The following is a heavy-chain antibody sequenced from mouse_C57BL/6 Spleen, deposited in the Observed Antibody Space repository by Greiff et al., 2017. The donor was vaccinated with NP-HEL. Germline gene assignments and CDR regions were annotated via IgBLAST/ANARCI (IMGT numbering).Heavy chain of an antibody. V-gene: IGHV5-4*03. J-gene: IGHJ1*03. Sequence: DVKLVESGGGLVKPGGSLKLSCAASGFTFSSYAMSWVRQTPEKRLEWVATISDGGSYTYYPDNVKGRFTISRDNAKNNLYLQMSHLKSEDTAMYYCARVGSYYSNFGYFDVWGTGTTVTVSS. CDR3: ARVGSYYSNFGYFDV. D-gene: IGHD2-5*01. CDR1: GFTFSSYA. CDR2: ISDGGSYT.